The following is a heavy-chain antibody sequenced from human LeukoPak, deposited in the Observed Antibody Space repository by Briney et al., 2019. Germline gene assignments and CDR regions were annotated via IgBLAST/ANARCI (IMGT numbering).Heavy chain of an antibody. V-gene: IGHV3-48*01. J-gene: IGHJ1*01. Sequence: PGGSLRLSCAASGFTFSSYSMNWVRQAPGKGLEWVSYISSSSSTTYYADSVKGRFTISRDNSKNTLYLQMNSLRPEDTAVYSCARSFFQWNYGSCLGSWGQGTLVTVSS. CDR1: GFTFSSYS. CDR3: ARSFFQWNYGSCLGS. D-gene: IGHD1-7*01. CDR2: ISSSSSTT.